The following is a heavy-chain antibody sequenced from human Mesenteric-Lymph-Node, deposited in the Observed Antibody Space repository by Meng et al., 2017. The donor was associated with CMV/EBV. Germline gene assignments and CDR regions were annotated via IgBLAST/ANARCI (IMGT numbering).Heavy chain of an antibody. D-gene: IGHD3/OR15-3a*01. CDR3: VSDFFPRVTHYV. V-gene: IGHV3-23*01. CDR1: GFTFNNYA. Sequence: GESLKISCAASGFTFNNYAMTWVRQAPGKGLEWVSGISGSGGSIYYADAVKRRFTVSRDNAKNSVYLQMNSLRADDTAVYYYVSDFFPRVTHYVWGQGTEVTVSS. CDR2: ISGSGGSI. J-gene: IGHJ4*02.